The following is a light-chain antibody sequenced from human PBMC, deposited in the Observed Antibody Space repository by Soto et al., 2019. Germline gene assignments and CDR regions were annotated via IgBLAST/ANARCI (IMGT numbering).Light chain of an antibody. V-gene: IGLV3-21*04. J-gene: IGLJ2*01. CDR3: QVWDSSSDPHVV. Sequence: SYALTQPPSVSVAPGKTGRITCGGNNIGSKSVHWYQQKPGQAPVLVIYYDSDRPSGIPERFSGSNSGNTATLTISRVEAGDEADYYCQVWDSSSDPHVVFGGGTKVTVL. CDR2: YDS. CDR1: NIGSKS.